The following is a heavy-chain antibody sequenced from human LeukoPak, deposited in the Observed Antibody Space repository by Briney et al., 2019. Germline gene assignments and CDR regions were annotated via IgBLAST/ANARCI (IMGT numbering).Heavy chain of an antibody. J-gene: IGHJ4*02. Sequence: GRSLRLSCAASGFTFSSYAMHWVRQAPGKGLEWVAVISYDGSNKYYADSVKGRFTIPRDNSKNTLYLQMNSLRAEDTAVYYCARGGSEFDYWGQGTLVTVSS. CDR2: ISYDGSNK. CDR1: GFTFSSYA. CDR3: ARGGSEFDY. D-gene: IGHD3-10*01. V-gene: IGHV3-30-3*01.